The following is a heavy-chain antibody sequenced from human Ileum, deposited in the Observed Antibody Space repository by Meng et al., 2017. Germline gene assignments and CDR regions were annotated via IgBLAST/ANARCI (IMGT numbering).Heavy chain of an antibody. Sequence: QVQLVQSGAEVKKPGASVKVSCKASGYTFINNALHWMRQAHGQSLEWVGWINAGIGDTKYSQNVQGRVTITRDTSASTTYMELRSLKSEDTATYYCARDRGATYSFDYWGQGTLVTVSS. D-gene: IGHD1-26*01. V-gene: IGHV1-3*01. J-gene: IGHJ4*02. CDR2: INAGIGDT. CDR1: GYTFINNA. CDR3: ARDRGATYSFDY.